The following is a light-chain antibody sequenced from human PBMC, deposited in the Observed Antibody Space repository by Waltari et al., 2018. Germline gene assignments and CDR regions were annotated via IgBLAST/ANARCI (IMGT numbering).Light chain of an antibody. CDR2: LGS. CDR3: MQALQTPLT. Sequence: VTPQSPPPLPVPPGGPATTSCRSRQSRLHSNGYNHLDWYLPKPGQSPQLLFYLGSNRASGVPDSFSGSGSGTDFTLKISRVEAEDVGLYYCMQALQTPLTFGPGTKVDIK. V-gene: IGKV2-28*01. J-gene: IGKJ3*01. CDR1: QSRLHSNGYNH.